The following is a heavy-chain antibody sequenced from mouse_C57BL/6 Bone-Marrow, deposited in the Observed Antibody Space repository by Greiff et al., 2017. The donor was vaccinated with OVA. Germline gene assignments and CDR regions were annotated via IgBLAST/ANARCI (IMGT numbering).Heavy chain of an antibody. V-gene: IGHV1-20*01. D-gene: IGHD3-2*02. J-gene: IGHJ4*01. Sequence: EVKLMESGPELVKPGDSVKISCKASGYSFTGYFMNWVMQSHGKSLEWIGRINPYNGDTFYNQKFKGKATLTVDKSSSTAHMELRSLTSEDSAVYYCARREQLRLRDAMDYWGQGTSVTVSS. CDR1: GYSFTGYF. CDR3: ARREQLRLRDAMDY. CDR2: INPYNGDT.